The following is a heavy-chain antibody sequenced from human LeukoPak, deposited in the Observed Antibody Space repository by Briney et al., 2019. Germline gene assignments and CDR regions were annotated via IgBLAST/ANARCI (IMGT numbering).Heavy chain of an antibody. CDR1: GGTFSSYA. CDR2: IITIFGTA. J-gene: IGHJ4*02. Sequence: SVKVSCKASGGTFSSYAISCVRQAPGQGLEWMGGIITIFGTANYAQKFQGRVTITADESTSTAYMELSSLRSEDTAVYYCARDGYCSGGSCYSDYWGQGTLVTVSS. D-gene: IGHD2-15*01. V-gene: IGHV1-69*13. CDR3: ARDGYCSGGSCYSDY.